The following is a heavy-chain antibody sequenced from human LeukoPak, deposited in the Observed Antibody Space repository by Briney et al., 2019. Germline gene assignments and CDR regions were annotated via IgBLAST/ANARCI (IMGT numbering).Heavy chain of an antibody. CDR2: IYPGDSDT. Sequence: GASLKISCKASGYSFTDYWIGWVRQMPGKGLEWVGLIYPGDSDTRYSPSFQGQVTMSADKSISTAYLQWSSLRASDTAMYYCAKYYVGNTFDIWGQGTLVTVSS. D-gene: IGHD4-23*01. CDR3: AKYYVGNTFDI. CDR1: GYSFTDYW. V-gene: IGHV5-51*01. J-gene: IGHJ3*02.